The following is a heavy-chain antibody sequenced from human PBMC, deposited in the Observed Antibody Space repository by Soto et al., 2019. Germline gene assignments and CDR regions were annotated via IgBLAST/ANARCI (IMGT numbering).Heavy chain of an antibody. V-gene: IGHV4-4*02. Sequence: QVQLQESGPGLVKPSGTLSLTCAVSGGSISSSNWWSWVRQPPGKGLEWIGEIYHSGSTNYNPSLKSRVTISVYQSKHPCPLKLSSVTAADTAVYYCARVVGGYYYGMDVWGQGTTVTVYS. CDR1: GGSISSSNW. CDR3: ARVVGGYYYGMDV. D-gene: IGHD2-2*01. CDR2: IYHSGST. J-gene: IGHJ6*02.